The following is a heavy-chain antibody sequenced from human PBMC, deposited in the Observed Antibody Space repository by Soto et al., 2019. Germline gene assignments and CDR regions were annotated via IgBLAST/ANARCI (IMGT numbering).Heavy chain of an antibody. CDR3: AKDGRFLEWLFDY. J-gene: IGHJ4*02. CDR1: GFTFSSYA. CDR2: ITGSGGST. V-gene: IGHV3-23*01. Sequence: EVQLLESGGGLVQPGGSLRLSCAGSGFTFSSYAMSWVRQAPVKGLEWVSAITGSGGSTYYADSVKGRFTISRDNSKNTLYLQMNSLRAEDTAVYYCAKDGRFLEWLFDYWGQGTLVTVSS. D-gene: IGHD3-3*01.